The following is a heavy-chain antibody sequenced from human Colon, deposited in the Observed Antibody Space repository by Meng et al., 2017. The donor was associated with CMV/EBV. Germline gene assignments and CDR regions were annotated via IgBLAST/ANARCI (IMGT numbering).Heavy chain of an antibody. Sequence: SVKVSCKTSGYTFTSNYIHWVRQAPGQGLEWMGIITPNGGSTSYAQKFQGRVTMTRDTSTNTVYMELSSLRSEDTAVYYCARLKRAVWNYFDYWGQGTLVTVSS. V-gene: IGHV1-46*01. CDR1: GYTFTSNY. J-gene: IGHJ4*02. D-gene: IGHD1-1*01. CDR3: ARLKRAVWNYFDY. CDR2: ITPNGGST.